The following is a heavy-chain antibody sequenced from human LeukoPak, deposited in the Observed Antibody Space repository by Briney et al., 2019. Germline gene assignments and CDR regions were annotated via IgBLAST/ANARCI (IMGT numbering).Heavy chain of an antibody. CDR3: ARDDSGPDY. J-gene: IGHJ4*02. V-gene: IGHV3-7*01. Sequence: GGSLRLSCAASGFTFSSYWMSWVRQAPGKGLEWVANIKEDGSEKYYVDSVKGRFTISRDNAKNSLYLQMNNLRLDDTAVYYCARDDSGPDYWGRGTLVTVSS. CDR2: IKEDGSEK. D-gene: IGHD6-19*01. CDR1: GFTFSSYW.